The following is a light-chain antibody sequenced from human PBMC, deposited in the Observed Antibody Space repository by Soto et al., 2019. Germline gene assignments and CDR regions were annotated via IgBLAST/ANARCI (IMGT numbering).Light chain of an antibody. J-gene: IGKJ4*01. CDR3: QQTYSTPLT. CDR1: QTISSW. Sequence: PTSSSLSASVGDRVTITCPASQTISSWLAWYQQKPGKAPKLLIYDASSLQSGVPPRFSGSGSGTDFTLSINSLQPEDFATYYCQQTYSTPLTFGGGTKVDIK. CDR2: DAS. V-gene: IGKV1-39*01.